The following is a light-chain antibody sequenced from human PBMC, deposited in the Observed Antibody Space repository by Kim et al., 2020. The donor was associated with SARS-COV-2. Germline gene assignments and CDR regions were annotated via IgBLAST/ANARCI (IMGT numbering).Light chain of an antibody. Sequence: LSPGEIATLSCRASQRVSSSYLALYQQKPVQAPRLLIYGASSRATGIPDRFSGSGSGTDFTLTISRLEPEDFAVYYCQQYGSSPYTFGQGTKLEI. CDR2: GAS. V-gene: IGKV3-20*01. CDR1: QRVSSSY. J-gene: IGKJ2*01. CDR3: QQYGSSPYT.